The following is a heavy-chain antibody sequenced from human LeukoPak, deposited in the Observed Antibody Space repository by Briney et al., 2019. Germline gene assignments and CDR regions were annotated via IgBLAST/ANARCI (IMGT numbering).Heavy chain of an antibody. V-gene: IGHV4-4*07. J-gene: IGHJ5*02. Sequence: LETLSLTYTVSGGSINTYYWSWIRQPAGKGLEWIGRIYSTGITTYNPSLKGRVTMSVDTSKNQFPLKLSSVTAADTAVYYCARPQSGLGWFDPWGQGILVTVSS. CDR2: IYSTGIT. CDR3: ARPQSGLGWFDP. CDR1: GGSINTYY.